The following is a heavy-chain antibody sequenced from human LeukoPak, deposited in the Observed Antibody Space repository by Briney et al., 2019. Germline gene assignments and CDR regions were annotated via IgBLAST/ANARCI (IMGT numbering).Heavy chain of an antibody. CDR2: IIPILGIA. CDR1: GGTFSSYA. J-gene: IGHJ6*02. CDR3: ARDTPGVVVPLGGYYGMDV. Sequence: GASVKVSCKASGGTFSSYAISWVRQAPGQGLEWMGRIIPILGIANYAQKFQGRVTITADKSTSTAYMELSSLRSEDTAVYYCARDTPGVVVPLGGYYGMDVWGQGTTVTVSS. V-gene: IGHV1-69*04. D-gene: IGHD2-15*01.